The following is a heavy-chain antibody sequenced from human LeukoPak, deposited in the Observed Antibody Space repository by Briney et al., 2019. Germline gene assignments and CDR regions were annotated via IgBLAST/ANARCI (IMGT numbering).Heavy chain of an antibody. CDR3: AGGLFSPSGDY. J-gene: IGHJ4*02. D-gene: IGHD3-10*01. CDR2: ISYDGSNK. Sequence: GRSLRLSCAASGFTFSSYGMHWVRQAPGKGLEWVAVISYDGSNKYYADSVKGRFTISRDSAKNTLYLQMNSLRAEDTAVYYCAGGLFSPSGDYWGQGILVTV. V-gene: IGHV3-30*03. CDR1: GFTFSSYG.